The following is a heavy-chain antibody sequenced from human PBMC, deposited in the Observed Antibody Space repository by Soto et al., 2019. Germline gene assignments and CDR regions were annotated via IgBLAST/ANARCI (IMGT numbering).Heavy chain of an antibody. CDR2: IYYSGST. Sequence: QVQLQESGPGLVKPSQTLSLTCTVSGGSISSGGYYWSWIRQHPGKGLEWIGYIYYSGSTYYNPSLKSRVTISVDTSKNQFSLKLSSVTAADTAVYYCARAPRGDGYANPTFDYWGQGTLVTVSS. CDR1: GGSISSGGYY. D-gene: IGHD5-12*01. J-gene: IGHJ4*02. CDR3: ARAPRGDGYANPTFDY. V-gene: IGHV4-31*03.